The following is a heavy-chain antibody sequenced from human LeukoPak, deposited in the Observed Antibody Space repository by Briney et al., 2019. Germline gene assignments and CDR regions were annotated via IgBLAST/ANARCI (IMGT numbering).Heavy chain of an antibody. CDR3: ARVPGVVVPAAIPPYWYFDL. V-gene: IGHV1-3*01. D-gene: IGHD2-2*01. Sequence: ASVKVSCKASGYTFTSYAMHWVRQAPGQRLEWMGWINAGNGNTKYSQKFQGRVTITADESTSTAYMELSSLRSEDTAVYYCARVPGVVVPAAIPPYWYFDLWGRGTLVTVSS. CDR2: INAGNGNT. CDR1: GYTFTSYA. J-gene: IGHJ2*01.